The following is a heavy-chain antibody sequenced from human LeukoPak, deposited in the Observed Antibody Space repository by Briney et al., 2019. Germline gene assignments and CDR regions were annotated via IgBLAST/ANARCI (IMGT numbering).Heavy chain of an antibody. D-gene: IGHD3-22*01. J-gene: IGHJ4*02. V-gene: IGHV3-7*03. Sequence: GGSLRLSCATSGFNFNTKWMTWVRQAPGKGLEWVANINQDGSEKYHGDSVKGRFIISRDNAKRSLFLEMSSLRAEDTAVYYCARDTPYDSSGYPFEYWGQGTLVTVSS. CDR2: INQDGSEK. CDR3: ARDTPYDSSGYPFEY. CDR1: GFNFNTKW.